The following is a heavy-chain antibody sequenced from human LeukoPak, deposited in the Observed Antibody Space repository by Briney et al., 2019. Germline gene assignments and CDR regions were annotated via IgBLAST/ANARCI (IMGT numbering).Heavy chain of an antibody. CDR3: ARVAMITCGGVIVTYYYCFMDV. D-gene: IGHD3-16*02. J-gene: IGHJ6*03. V-gene: IGHV4-4*07. CDR2: IYTSGSN. Sequence: SETLSLTCTVSGGFISSYCWSWLRQPAGKGLEWIGRIYTSGSNNYNPSLKSRVPISVGPSKNQFSLKLISLTAADTAVYYCARVAMITCGGVIVTYYYCFMDVWGKGATVT. CDR1: GGFISSYC.